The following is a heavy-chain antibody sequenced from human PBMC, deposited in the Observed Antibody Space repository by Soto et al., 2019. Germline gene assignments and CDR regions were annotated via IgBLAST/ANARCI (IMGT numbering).Heavy chain of an antibody. Sequence: ASVKASCKASGYTFTSYAMHWVRQAPGQRLEWMGWINAGNGNTKYSQKFQGRVTITRDTSASTAYMELSSLRSEDTAVYYCARAEFRYCSGGSCYSGYYYYYIDVWGKGTTVTVSS. CDR1: GYTFTSYA. CDR3: ARAEFRYCSGGSCYSGYYYYYIDV. V-gene: IGHV1-3*01. J-gene: IGHJ6*03. CDR2: INAGNGNT. D-gene: IGHD2-15*01.